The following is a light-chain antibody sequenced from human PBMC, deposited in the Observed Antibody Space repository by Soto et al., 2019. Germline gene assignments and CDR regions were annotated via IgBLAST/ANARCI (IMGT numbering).Light chain of an antibody. CDR1: NSDVGAYPY. V-gene: IGLV2-14*03. CDR2: EVA. J-gene: IGLJ2*01. CDR3: SSYATSGTNVI. Sequence: QSALTQPASVSGSPGQSITISCTGTNSDVGAYPYVSWYQQHPGNAPKLLIYEVADRPSGVSDRFSGSKSGNTASLTISALQAEHDAVYYCSSYATSGTNVIFGGGTKLTVL.